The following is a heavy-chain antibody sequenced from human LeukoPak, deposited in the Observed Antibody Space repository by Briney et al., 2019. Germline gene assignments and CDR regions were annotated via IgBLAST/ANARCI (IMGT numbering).Heavy chain of an antibody. V-gene: IGHV1-2*02. CDR2: INPNSGGT. CDR1: GYTFTGYY. Sequence: ASVKVSCKASGYTFTGYYMHWVRQAPGQGLEWMGWINPNSGGTNYAQKFQGRVTMTRDTSISTAYMELSRLTSDDRAVYYCAREIDGAIAAAGTGAFDIWGQGTMVPVSS. CDR3: AREIDGAIAAAGTGAFDI. J-gene: IGHJ3*02. D-gene: IGHD6-13*01.